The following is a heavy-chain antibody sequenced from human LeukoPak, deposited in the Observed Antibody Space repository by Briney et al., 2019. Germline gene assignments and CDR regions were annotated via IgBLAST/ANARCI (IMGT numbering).Heavy chain of an antibody. CDR1: GGSFSGCY. J-gene: IGHJ4*02. V-gene: IGHV4-34*01. CDR2: INHSGST. Sequence: SETLCLTCAVCGGSFSGCYWSWIRQPPGKGLEWIGEINHSGSTNYNPSLKSRVTISVDTSKNQFSLKLSSVTAADTAVYYCARSSQQLVYLIDYWGQGTLLTVSS. CDR3: ARSSQQLVYLIDY. D-gene: IGHD6-13*01.